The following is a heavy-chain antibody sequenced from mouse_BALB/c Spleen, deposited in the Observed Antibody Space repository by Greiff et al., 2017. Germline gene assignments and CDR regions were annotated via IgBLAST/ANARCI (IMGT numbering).Heavy chain of an antibody. CDR3: ARALYDGYYVGWFAY. CDR1: GDSITSGY. D-gene: IGHD2-3*01. CDR2: ISYSGST. V-gene: IGHV3-8*02. Sequence: EVKLQESGPSLVKPSQTLSLTCSVTGDSITSGYWNWIRKFPGNKLEYMGYISYSGSTYYNPSLKSRISITRDTSKNQYYLQLNSVTTEDTATYYCARALYDGYYVGWFAYWGQGTLVTVSA. J-gene: IGHJ3*01.